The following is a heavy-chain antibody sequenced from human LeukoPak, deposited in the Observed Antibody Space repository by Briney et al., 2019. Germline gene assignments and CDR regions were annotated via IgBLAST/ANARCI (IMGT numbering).Heavy chain of an antibody. J-gene: IGHJ6*02. CDR1: GYTFTSYG. CDR2: ISAYNGNT. Sequence: GASVKVSCKASGYTFTSYGISWVRQAPGQGLEWMGWISAYNGNTNYAQKLQGRVTMTTDTSTSTAYMELRSLRSDDTAVYYCARDRIAAAGNEVYYYYGMDVWGQGTTVTVSS. CDR3: ARDRIAAAGNEVYYYYGMDV. D-gene: IGHD6-13*01. V-gene: IGHV1-18*01.